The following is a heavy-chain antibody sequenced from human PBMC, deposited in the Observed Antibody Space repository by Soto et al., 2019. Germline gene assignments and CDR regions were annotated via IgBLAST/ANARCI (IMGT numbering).Heavy chain of an antibody. V-gene: IGHV3-66*01. D-gene: IGHD3-22*01. Sequence: GSLRLSCAASGFTVSSKYMSWVRQAPGKGLEWVSLIQSGGPTYYADSVKGRFTISRDTSENTLHLQMDSLRAEDTAVYYCAREAIIVIAAPEYYFDYWGQGTLVTVSS. CDR1: GFTVSSKY. CDR2: IQSGGPT. CDR3: AREAIIVIAAPEYYFDY. J-gene: IGHJ4*02.